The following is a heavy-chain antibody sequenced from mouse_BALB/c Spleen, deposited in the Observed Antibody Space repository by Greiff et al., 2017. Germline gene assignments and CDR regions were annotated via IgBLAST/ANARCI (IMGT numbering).Heavy chain of an antibody. CDR3: SRKDYRYGWFAD. V-gene: IGHV1-9*01. Sequence: VQLQQSGAELVKPGASVKISCKATGYTFSSYWIEWVKQRPGHGLEWIGEILPGSGSTNYNEKFKGKATFTADPSSNTAYMQLSSLTSEDSAVDYCSRKDYRYGWFADWGQGTLVTVSA. J-gene: IGHJ3*01. CDR2: ILPGSGST. D-gene: IGHD2-14*01. CDR1: GYTFSSYW.